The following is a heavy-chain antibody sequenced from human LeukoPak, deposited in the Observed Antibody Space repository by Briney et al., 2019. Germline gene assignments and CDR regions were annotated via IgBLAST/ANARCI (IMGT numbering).Heavy chain of an antibody. D-gene: IGHD4-23*01. Sequence: PGGSLRLSCAASGFTFSSYSMNWVRQAPGKGLEWVSSISSSSSYIYYAGSVKGRFTISRDNAKNSLYLQMNSLRAEDTAVYYCARARQATVDFDYWGQGTLVTVSS. CDR3: ARARQATVDFDY. CDR1: GFTFSSYS. V-gene: IGHV3-21*01. CDR2: ISSSSSYI. J-gene: IGHJ4*02.